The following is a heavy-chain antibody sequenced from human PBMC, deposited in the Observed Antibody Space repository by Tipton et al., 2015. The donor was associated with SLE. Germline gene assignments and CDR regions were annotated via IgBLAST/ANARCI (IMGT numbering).Heavy chain of an antibody. CDR2: INHSGST. J-gene: IGHJ4*02. V-gene: IGHV4-34*01. CDR1: GGSFSGYY. Sequence: TLSLTCAVYGGSFSGYYWNWIRQPPGKGLEWIGEINHSGSTNYNPSLKSRVTISVDTSKNQFSLKLNSVTAADTAVYYCARVRLTGDSLGFDYWGQGTLVTVSS. D-gene: IGHD7-27*01. CDR3: ARVRLTGDSLGFDY.